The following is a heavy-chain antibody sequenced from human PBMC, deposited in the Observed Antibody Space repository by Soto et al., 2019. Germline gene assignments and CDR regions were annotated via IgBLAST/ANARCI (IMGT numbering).Heavy chain of an antibody. J-gene: IGHJ6*02. V-gene: IGHV1-18*04. Sequence: QAQLAQSGPELKSPGASVKVSCKASGYTFTDYAISWVRQAPGQGFQWVGWISPYSGNTTSAENFFERVTMTTDTSTKTAYLELRSLRSDDTAVYYCARDHGLAWAVRPANYYYAMDVWGQGTTVTVSS. D-gene: IGHD6-6*01. CDR3: ARDHGLAWAVRPANYYYAMDV. CDR1: GYTFTDYA. CDR2: ISPYSGNT.